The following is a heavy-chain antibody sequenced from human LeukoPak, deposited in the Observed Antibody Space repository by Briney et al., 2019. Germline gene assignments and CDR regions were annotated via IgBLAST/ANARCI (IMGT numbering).Heavy chain of an antibody. Sequence: PSETLSLTCAVYGESFRGYYWTWIRQTPGKGLEWIGEIDHIGRTTYNPSLKSRVTISVDTSKNQFSLKLSSVTAADTAVYYCARAGVRGVIDYWGQGTLVTVSS. CDR1: GESFRGYY. V-gene: IGHV4-34*01. CDR3: ARAGVRGVIDY. D-gene: IGHD3-10*01. CDR2: IDHIGRT. J-gene: IGHJ4*02.